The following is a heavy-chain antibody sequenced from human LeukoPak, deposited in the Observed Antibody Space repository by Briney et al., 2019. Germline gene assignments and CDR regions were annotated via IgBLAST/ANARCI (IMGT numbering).Heavy chain of an antibody. CDR1: GYTFTSYG. D-gene: IGHD3-3*01. V-gene: IGHV1-18*01. CDR3: ARDPAYYDFPKEPPHWFDP. CDR2: ISAYNGNT. J-gene: IGHJ5*02. Sequence: ASVKVSCKASGYTFTSYGISWVRQAPGQGLEWMGWISAYNGNTNYAQKLQGRVTMTTDTSTSTAYMELRSLRSDDTAVYYCARDPAYYDFPKEPPHWFDPWGQGTLVTVSS.